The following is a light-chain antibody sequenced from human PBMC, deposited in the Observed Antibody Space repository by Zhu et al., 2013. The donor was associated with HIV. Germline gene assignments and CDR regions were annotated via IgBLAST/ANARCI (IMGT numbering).Light chain of an antibody. Sequence: EIVLTQSPGTLSLSPGERATLSCRASQTVTRSSLAWYQQRPGQAPRLLIHGTSSRATGIPDRFSGSGSGTDFTLTIRRLEPEDFAVYYCQQYGSSPITFGQGTRLEIK. CDR1: QTVTRSS. CDR2: GTS. CDR3: QQYGSSPIT. V-gene: IGKV3-20*01. J-gene: IGKJ5*01.